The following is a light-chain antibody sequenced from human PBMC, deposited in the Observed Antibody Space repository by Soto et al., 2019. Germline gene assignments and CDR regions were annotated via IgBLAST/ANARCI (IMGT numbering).Light chain of an antibody. CDR1: SSDVGGYNY. CDR2: AVS. CDR3: SSYTSSSTWV. J-gene: IGLJ3*02. Sequence: QSALTQPASVSGSPGQSITISCTGTSSDVGGYNYVSWYQQHPGKAPKLMIYAVSNRPSGVSNRFSGSKSGNTASLTISGLQAEDEADDYCSSYTSSSTWVFGGGTKLTVL. V-gene: IGLV2-14*01.